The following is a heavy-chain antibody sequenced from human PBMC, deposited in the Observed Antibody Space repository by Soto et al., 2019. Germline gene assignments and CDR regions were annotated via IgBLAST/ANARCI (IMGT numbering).Heavy chain of an antibody. CDR3: ARVAIAAAGTGGQEYYYYGMDV. CDR2: ISSSSSTI. J-gene: IGHJ6*02. V-gene: IGHV3-48*01. Sequence: GGSLRLSCAASGFTSGFTFSSYSMNWVRQAPGKGLEWVSYISSSSSTIYYADSVKGRFTISRDNAKNTLYLQMNSLRAEDTAVYYCARVAIAAAGTGGQEYYYYGMDVWGQGTTVTVSS. D-gene: IGHD6-13*01. CDR1: GFTFSSYS.